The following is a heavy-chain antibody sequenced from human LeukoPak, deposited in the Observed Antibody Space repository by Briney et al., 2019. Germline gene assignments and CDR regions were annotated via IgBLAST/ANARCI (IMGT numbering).Heavy chain of an antibody. CDR3: ARRGQSYAKPKLELLSNAFFDY. Sequence: GGSLRLSCAASGFTSGSHWMSWVRQPPGKGLEWVANIKRDGSVTNYVDSVKGRFTISRDNAKNSVYLQMNSLRAEDTAVYYYARRGQSYAKPKLELLSNAFFDYWGQGTLVTVSS. V-gene: IGHV3-7*01. J-gene: IGHJ4*02. D-gene: IGHD1-7*01. CDR2: IKRDGSVT. CDR1: GFTSGSHW.